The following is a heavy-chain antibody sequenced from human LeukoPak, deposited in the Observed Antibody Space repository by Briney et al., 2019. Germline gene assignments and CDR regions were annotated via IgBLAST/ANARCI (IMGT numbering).Heavy chain of an antibody. CDR3: AKDLGSSGYFDY. V-gene: IGHV3-23*01. CDR2: ISGSGGST. J-gene: IGHJ4*02. CDR1: GFTFSSYA. Sequence: GGSLRLSCAASGFTFSSYAMSWVRQAPGKGLEWVSAISGSGGSTYYADSVKGRFTISRDNSKNTLYLQMNSLRAEDTAVYCCAKDLGSSGYFDYWGQGTLVTVSS. D-gene: IGHD3-22*01.